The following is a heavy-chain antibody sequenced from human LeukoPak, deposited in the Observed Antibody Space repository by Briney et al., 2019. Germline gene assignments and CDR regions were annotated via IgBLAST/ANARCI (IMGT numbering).Heavy chain of an antibody. D-gene: IGHD3-3*01. V-gene: IGHV4-59*12. CDR2: IYYTGST. CDR3: ATNGNLLRFLVFDP. Sequence: PSETLSLTCSVSAGSISTYYWTWVRQPPGKGLEWIGYIYYTGSTNYNPSLKSRVSISVDTSKNQFSLKLSSVTAADTAVYYCATNGNLLRFLVFDPWGQGTLVTVSS. CDR1: AGSISTYY. J-gene: IGHJ5*02.